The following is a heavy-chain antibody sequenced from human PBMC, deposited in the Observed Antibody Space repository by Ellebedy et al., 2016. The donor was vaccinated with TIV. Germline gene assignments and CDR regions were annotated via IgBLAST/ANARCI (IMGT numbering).Heavy chain of an antibody. J-gene: IGHJ4*02. Sequence: ASVKVSCKASGGTFSSYAISWVRQAPGQGLEWMGGIIPIFGTANYAQKFQGRVTITADESTSTAYMELSSLRSEDTAVYYCATRVRDQYSYGYGRLDYWGQGTLVTVSS. CDR3: ATRVRDQYSYGYGRLDY. CDR2: IIPIFGTA. CDR1: GGTFSSYA. V-gene: IGHV1-69*13. D-gene: IGHD5-18*01.